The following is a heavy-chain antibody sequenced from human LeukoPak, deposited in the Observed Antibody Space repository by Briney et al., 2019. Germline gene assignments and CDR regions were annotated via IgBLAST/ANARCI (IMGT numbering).Heavy chain of an antibody. D-gene: IGHD2-2*01. CDR2: ISGYNGNT. CDR3: AREYCSTTRCYMADY. Sequence: GASVKDSCKASGYRFTSYGISWVRQAPGQGLEWMGWISGYNGNTNYAQKLQGRVTMTTDTSTSTAYMELRSLRSDDTAVYYCAREYCSTTRCYMADYWGQGTLVTVSS. CDR1: GYRFTSYG. V-gene: IGHV1-18*01. J-gene: IGHJ4*02.